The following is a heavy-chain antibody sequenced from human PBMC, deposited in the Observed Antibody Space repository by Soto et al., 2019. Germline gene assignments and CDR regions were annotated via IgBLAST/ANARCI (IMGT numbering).Heavy chain of an antibody. CDR2: ISSSSSYI. V-gene: IGHV3-21*01. J-gene: IGHJ4*02. CDR3: ARDRTASSGSFDY. CDR1: GFTFSSYS. D-gene: IGHD6-19*01. Sequence: GGSLRLSCAASGFTFSSYSMNWVRQAPGKGLEWVSSISSSSSYIYYADSVKGRFTISRDNAKNSLYLQMNSLRAEDTAVYYCARDRTASSGSFDYWGQGTLVTSPQ.